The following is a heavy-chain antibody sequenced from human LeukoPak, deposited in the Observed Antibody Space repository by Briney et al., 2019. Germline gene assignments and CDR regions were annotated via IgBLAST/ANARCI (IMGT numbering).Heavy chain of an antibody. V-gene: IGHV3-23*01. D-gene: IGHD3-3*01. CDR1: GGSISSYY. Sequence: PSETLSLTCTVSGGSISSYYWSWVRQAPGKGLEWVSAISGSGGSTYYADSVKGRFTISRDNSKNTLYLQMNSLRAEDTAVYYCAKGPGYDFWSGYYGNNWLDPWGQGTLVTVSS. CDR2: ISGSGGST. J-gene: IGHJ5*02. CDR3: AKGPGYDFWSGYYGNNWLDP.